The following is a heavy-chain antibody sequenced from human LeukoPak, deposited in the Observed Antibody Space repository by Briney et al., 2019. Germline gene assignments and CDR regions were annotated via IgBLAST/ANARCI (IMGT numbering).Heavy chain of an antibody. V-gene: IGHV3-23*01. CDR1: GFTFDDYG. J-gene: IGHJ4*02. D-gene: IGHD3-10*01. Sequence: HPGGSLRLSCAASGFTFDDYGMSWVRQAPGKGLEWVSAISGSGGSTYYADSVKGRFTISRDNSKNTLYLQMNSLRAEDTAVYYCAKGRYYYGSGSVSDLFDYWGQGTLVTVSS. CDR2: ISGSGGST. CDR3: AKGRYYYGSGSVSDLFDY.